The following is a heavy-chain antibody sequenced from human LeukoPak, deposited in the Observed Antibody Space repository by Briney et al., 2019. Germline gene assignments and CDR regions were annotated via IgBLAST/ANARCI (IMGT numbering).Heavy chain of an antibody. CDR2: IYPRDGST. CDR1: GYTFTSSY. CDR3: ARDQEGFDY. J-gene: IGHJ4*02. V-gene: IGHV1-46*01. Sequence: ASVKVPCKASGYTFTSSYIHWVRQAPGQGLEWMGMIYPRDGSTSYAQKFQGRVTVTRDTSTSTVHMELSGLRSEDTAVYYCARDQEGFDYWGQGTLVTVSS.